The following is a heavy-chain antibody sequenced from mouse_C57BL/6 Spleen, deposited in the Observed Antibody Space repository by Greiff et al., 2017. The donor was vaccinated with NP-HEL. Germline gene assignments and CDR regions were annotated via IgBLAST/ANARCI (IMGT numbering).Heavy chain of an antibody. V-gene: IGHV2-2*01. J-gene: IGHJ4*01. CDR2: IWSGGST. D-gene: IGHD3-2*02. Sequence: VMLVESGPGLVQPSQSLSITCTVSGFSLTSYGVHWVRQSPGKGLEWLGVIWSGGSTDYNAAFISRLSISKDNSKSQVFFKMNSLQADDTAIYYCARRLRPTPGPSMDYWGQGTSVTVSS. CDR1: GFSLTSYG. CDR3: ARRLRPTPGPSMDY.